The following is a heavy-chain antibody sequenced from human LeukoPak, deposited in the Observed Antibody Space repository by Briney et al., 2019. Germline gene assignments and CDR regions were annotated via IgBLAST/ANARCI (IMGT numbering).Heavy chain of an antibody. V-gene: IGHV4-34*01. Sequence: SETLSLTCAVYGGSFSGYYWSWIRQPPGKGLEWIGEINHSGSTNYNPSLKSRVTISVDTSKNQFSLKLSSVTAADTAVYYCARQITMVRGVIRVNWFDPWGQGTLVTVSS. CDR3: ARQITMVRGVIRVNWFDP. D-gene: IGHD3-10*01. CDR1: GGSFSGYY. J-gene: IGHJ5*02. CDR2: INHSGST.